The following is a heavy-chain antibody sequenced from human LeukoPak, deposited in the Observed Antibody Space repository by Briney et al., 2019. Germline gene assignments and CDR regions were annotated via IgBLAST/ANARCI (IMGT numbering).Heavy chain of an antibody. Sequence: GGSLRLSCAASGFTFDDYTMHWVRQAPGKGLEWVSLISWDGGSTYYADSVKGRFTISRDNSKNSLYLQMNSLRTEDTALYYCAKDGEDYYYYMDVWGKGTTVTISS. V-gene: IGHV3-43*01. D-gene: IGHD3-10*01. CDR2: ISWDGGST. J-gene: IGHJ6*03. CDR3: AKDGEDYYYYMDV. CDR1: GFTFDDYT.